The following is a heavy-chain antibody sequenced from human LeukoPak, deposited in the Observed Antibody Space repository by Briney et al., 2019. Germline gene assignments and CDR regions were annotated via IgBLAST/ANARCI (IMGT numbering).Heavy chain of an antibody. V-gene: IGHV3-7*01. CDR2: IIQDGSEK. CDR3: ARGSYSSSNYFDY. J-gene: IGHJ4*02. D-gene: IGHD6-6*01. CDR1: GFTFSGNW. Sequence: SGGSLRLSCAASGFTFSGNWVSWVRQAPGKGLEWVANIIQDGSEKYYVDSVKGRFTISRDNTKNSLFLQMISLRAEDTAVYYCARGSYSSSNYFDYWGQGTLVTVSS.